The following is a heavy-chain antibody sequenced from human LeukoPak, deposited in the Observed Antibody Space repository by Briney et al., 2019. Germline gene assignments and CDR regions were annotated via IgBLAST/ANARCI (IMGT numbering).Heavy chain of an antibody. J-gene: IGHJ4*02. CDR3: ARDRSSYADY. CDR1: GGSISSYY. D-gene: IGHD2-2*01. Sequence: SETLSLTCTVSGGSISSYYWSWIRQPPGKGLEWIGSMYYSGNTYYNPSLKSRVTISVDTSKNQFSLKLTSVTAADTAVYYCARDRSSYADYWGQGTLVTVSS. V-gene: IGHV4-59*12. CDR2: MYYSGNT.